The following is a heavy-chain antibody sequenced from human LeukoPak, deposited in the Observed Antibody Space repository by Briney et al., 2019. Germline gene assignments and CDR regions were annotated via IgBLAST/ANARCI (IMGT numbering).Heavy chain of an antibody. CDR3: ARDLRTLSAEYFQH. D-gene: IGHD2-15*01. CDR1: GYTFTGYY. Sequence: GASVKVSCKASGYTFTGYYMHWVRQAPGQGLEWMGWINPNSGGTNYAQKFQGRVTMTRDTSISTAYMELSRLRSDDTAVYYCARDLRTLSAEYFQHWGQGTLVTVSS. CDR2: INPNSGGT. V-gene: IGHV1-2*02. J-gene: IGHJ1*01.